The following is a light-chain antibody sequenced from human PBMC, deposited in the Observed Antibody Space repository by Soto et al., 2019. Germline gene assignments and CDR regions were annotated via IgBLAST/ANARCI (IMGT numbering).Light chain of an antibody. J-gene: IGKJ2*01. CDR1: QRISSW. CDR2: KAS. Sequence: DIQMTQSPSTLTSSVGDRVTITSRASQRISSWLAWYQQKPGKAPKLLISKASGLQSGVPSRFSGLGSGTEFSLIIRNLQPNDSATYYSLRYNSYPYTFGQGTNLEIK. CDR3: LRYNSYPYT. V-gene: IGKV1-5*03.